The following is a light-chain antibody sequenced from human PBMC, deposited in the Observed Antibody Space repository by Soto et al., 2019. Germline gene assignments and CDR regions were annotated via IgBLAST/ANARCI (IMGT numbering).Light chain of an antibody. CDR3: QQYGSSPPIT. CDR1: QSVSSSY. CDR2: DAS. Sequence: EIVLTQSPGTLSLSPGERATLSSRASQSVSSSYLAWYQQKPGLAPRLLIYDASSRATGIPDRFSGSGSGTDFTLTISRLEPEDFAVYYCQQYGSSPPITFGQGTRLEI. J-gene: IGKJ5*01. V-gene: IGKV3D-20*01.